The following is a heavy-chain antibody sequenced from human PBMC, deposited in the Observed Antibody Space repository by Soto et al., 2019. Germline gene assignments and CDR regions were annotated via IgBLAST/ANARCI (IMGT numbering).Heavy chain of an antibody. V-gene: IGHV1-8*01. Sequence: GQGLEWMGWMNPNSGNTGYAQKCQGRVTMTRHTSISTAYMELSSLRSEDTAVYYCARGVNGYSYGYNYYYYMGVWGKGTPVTVSS. J-gene: IGHJ6*03. CDR3: ARGVNGYSYGYNYYYYMGV. D-gene: IGHD5-18*01. CDR2: MNPNSGNT.